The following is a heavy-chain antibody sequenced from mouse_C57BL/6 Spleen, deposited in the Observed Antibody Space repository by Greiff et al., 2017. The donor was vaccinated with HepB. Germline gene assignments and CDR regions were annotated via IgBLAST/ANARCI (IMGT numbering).Heavy chain of an antibody. Sequence: EVKLQESGPVLVKPGASVKMSCKASGYTFTDYYMNWVKQSHGKSLEWIGVINPYNGGTSYNQKFKGKATLTVDKSSSTAYMELNSLTSEDSAVYYCASVEPHFAYWGQGTLVTVSA. CDR1: GYTFTDYY. CDR2: INPYNGGT. V-gene: IGHV1-19*01. D-gene: IGHD6-1*01. CDR3: ASVEPHFAY. J-gene: IGHJ3*01.